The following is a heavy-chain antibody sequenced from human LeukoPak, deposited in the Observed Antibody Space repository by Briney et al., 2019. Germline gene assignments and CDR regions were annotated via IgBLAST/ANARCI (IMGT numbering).Heavy chain of an antibody. CDR1: GFSFSNHA. D-gene: IGHD1-1*01. CDR2: LGDNDGRT. CDR3: AKVVGTGTTPTDY. V-gene: IGHV3-23*01. Sequence: GGSLRLSCAASGFSFSNHAMNWVRQAPGKGLEWVSALGDNDGRTFYADSVKGRFTISRDNSKNTLSLQMNSLRAEDTAVYYCAKVVGTGTTPTDYWGQGTLVTVSS. J-gene: IGHJ4*02.